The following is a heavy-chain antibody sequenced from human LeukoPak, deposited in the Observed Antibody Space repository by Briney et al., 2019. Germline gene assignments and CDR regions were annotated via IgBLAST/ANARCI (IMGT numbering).Heavy chain of an antibody. J-gene: IGHJ6*02. Sequence: PGGSLRLSCAASGFTFKNYGMNWVRQAPGKGLEWVSSISSGSSYIDYADSLQGRFTISRDNAKSSLYLQMNSLRGEDTAVYYCARSKGGAQREYGMDVWGQGTTVTVSS. CDR3: ARSKGGAQREYGMDV. CDR2: ISSGSSYI. CDR1: GFTFKNYG. V-gene: IGHV3-21*06. D-gene: IGHD1-1*01.